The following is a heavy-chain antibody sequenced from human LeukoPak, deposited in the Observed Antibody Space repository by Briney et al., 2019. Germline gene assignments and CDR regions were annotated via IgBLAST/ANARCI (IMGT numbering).Heavy chain of an antibody. CDR3: AREGGAYYYDSSGYSFDY. J-gene: IGHJ4*02. Sequence: GGSLRLSCAASGFTFSSYSMNWVRQAPGKGLEWVSSISSSSSYIYYADSVKGRFTISRDNAKNSLYLQMNSLRAEDTAVYYCAREGGAYYYDSSGYSFDYWGQGTLVTVSS. CDR1: GFTFSSYS. V-gene: IGHV3-21*01. CDR2: ISSSSSYI. D-gene: IGHD3-22*01.